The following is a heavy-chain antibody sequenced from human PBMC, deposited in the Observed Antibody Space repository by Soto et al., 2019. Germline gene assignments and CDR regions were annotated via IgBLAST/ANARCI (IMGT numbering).Heavy chain of an antibody. CDR1: GFTFSSYA. J-gene: IGHJ6*03. D-gene: IGHD6-13*01. V-gene: IGHV3-23*01. CDR3: AKDFSSSFPFRNYMDV. CDR2: ISGSGGST. Sequence: GGSLRLSCAASGFTFSSYAMSWVRQAPGKGLEWVSAISGSGGSTYYADSVRGRFTISRDNSKNTLYLQMNSLSAEDTAVYYCAKDFSSSFPFRNYMDVWGKGTTVTVSS.